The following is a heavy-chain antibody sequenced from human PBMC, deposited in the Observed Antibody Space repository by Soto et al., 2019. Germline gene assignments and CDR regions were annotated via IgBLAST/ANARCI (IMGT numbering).Heavy chain of an antibody. CDR3: ARGYSSGWPFDY. J-gene: IGHJ4*02. CDR1: GGSISSYY. D-gene: IGHD6-19*01. CDR2: IYYSGST. V-gene: IGHV4-59*01. Sequence: SETLSLTCTVSGGSISSYYWSWIRQPPGKGLEWIGYIYYSGSTNYNPSLKGRVTISVDTSKNQFSLKLSSVTAADTAVYYCARGYSSGWPFDYWGQGTLVTVSS.